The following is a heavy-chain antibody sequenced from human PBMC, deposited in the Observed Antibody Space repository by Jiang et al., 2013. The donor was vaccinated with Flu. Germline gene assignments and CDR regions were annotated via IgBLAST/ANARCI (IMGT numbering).Heavy chain of an antibody. J-gene: IGHJ4*02. D-gene: IGHD6-19*01. CDR1: GFTLSKYA. CDR2: ISPGNGDT. CDR3: ARDPSGGWSLIPYFDF. Sequence: GAEVKKPGASVKVACRTSGFTLSKYAIHWVRQAPGQRLEWMGWISPGNGDTKYSQKFQGRLTISRDTSASVAYMDLSSLGSEDTAVYYCARDPSGGWSLIPYFDFWGQGSLVTVSS. V-gene: IGHV1-3*01.